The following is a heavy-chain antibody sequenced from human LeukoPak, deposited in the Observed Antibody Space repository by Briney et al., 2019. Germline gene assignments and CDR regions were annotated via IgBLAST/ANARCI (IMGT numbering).Heavy chain of an antibody. CDR3: ASVRSSASYHDAFDY. V-gene: IGHV1-2*02. J-gene: IGHJ4*02. CDR1: GYTFTGYY. CDR2: INPNSGGT. Sequence: ASVKVSCTASGYTFTGYYMQWVRQAPGPGLEWMGWINPNSGGTNYAQKLQGRITMTRDTSISTAYMELNRLTSDDTAVYYCASVRSSASYHDAFDYWGQGTQVTVSS. D-gene: IGHD3-22*01.